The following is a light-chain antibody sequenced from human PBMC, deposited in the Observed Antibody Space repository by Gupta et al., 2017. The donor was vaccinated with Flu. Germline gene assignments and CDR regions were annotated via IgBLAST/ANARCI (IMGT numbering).Light chain of an antibody. V-gene: IGLV6-57*01. CDR1: SGSIASNY. Sequence: FMLTQPPSVSESPGKTVTISCTRSSGSIASNYVQWYQQRPGSSPTTVIYLYNQRPSGVPDRFSGSIDSSSNSASLTISGLKTEDEADYYCQSYDRTNQVFGGGTKLTVL. CDR3: QSYDRTNQV. J-gene: IGLJ3*02. CDR2: LYN.